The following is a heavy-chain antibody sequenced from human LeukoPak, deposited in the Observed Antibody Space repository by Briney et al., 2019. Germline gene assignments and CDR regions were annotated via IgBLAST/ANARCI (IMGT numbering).Heavy chain of an antibody. CDR3: ARENEPPYYYDSSGALPNWFDP. D-gene: IGHD3-22*01. CDR1: GGSISSGDYY. J-gene: IGHJ5*02. V-gene: IGHV4-39*07. CDR2: IYQSGST. Sequence: SETLSLTCTVSGGSISSGDYYWSWIRQPPGKGLEWIGSIYQSGSTFYNPSLKSRVTISVDTSKNQFSLKLSSVTAADTAVYYCARENEPPYYYDSSGALPNWFDPWGQGTLVTVSS.